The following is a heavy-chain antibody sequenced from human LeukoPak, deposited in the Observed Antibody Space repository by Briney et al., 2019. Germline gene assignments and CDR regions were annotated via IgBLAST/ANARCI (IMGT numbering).Heavy chain of an antibody. D-gene: IGHD3-10*01. CDR3: ARHSGSGSLSRPFDP. J-gene: IGHJ5*02. Sequence: PSETLSLTCIVSGASVTSGGFYWGWLRQPPGKGLEWLATVYYTGSTYYNPSLKSRVTISIDTSKNQFSLNLRSVIAADTAVYYCARHSGSGSLSRPFDPWGQGTLVTVSS. CDR1: GASVTSGGFY. V-gene: IGHV4-39*01. CDR2: VYYTGST.